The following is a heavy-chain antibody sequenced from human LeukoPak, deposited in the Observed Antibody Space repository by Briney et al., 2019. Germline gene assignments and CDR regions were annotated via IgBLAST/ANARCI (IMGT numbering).Heavy chain of an antibody. CDR2: ISYDGSNK. CDR1: GFTFSSYA. CDR3: ARDHGSSWVLEYFQH. Sequence: PGGSLRLSCAAPGFTFSSYATHWVRQAPGKGLEWVAVISYDGSNKYYADSVKGRFTISRDNSKNTLYLQMNSLRAEDTAVYYCARDHGSSWVLEYFQHWGQGTLVTVSS. D-gene: IGHD6-13*01. V-gene: IGHV3-30-3*01. J-gene: IGHJ1*01.